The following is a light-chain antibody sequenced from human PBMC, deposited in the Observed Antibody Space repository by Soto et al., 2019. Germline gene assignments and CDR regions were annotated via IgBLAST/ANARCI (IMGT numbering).Light chain of an antibody. CDR2: AAS. CDR1: QNIGTY. J-gene: IGKJ3*01. V-gene: IGKV1-39*01. CDR3: QQSYSHLLFT. Sequence: DIQMTQSQSSLSASVGDSVAITCRASQNIGTYLNWYQQKPGKAPQVLIYAASSLQTGVPSRFSGRGSGTDFTLTITTLQPEDAATYYCQQSYSHLLFTFGPGTKVEIK.